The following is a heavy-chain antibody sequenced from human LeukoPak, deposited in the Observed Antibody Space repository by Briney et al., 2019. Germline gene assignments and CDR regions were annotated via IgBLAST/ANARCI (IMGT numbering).Heavy chain of an antibody. D-gene: IGHD3-22*01. J-gene: IGHJ4*02. V-gene: IGHV3-21*01. Sequence: GGSLRLSCATSGFTFSSYSMNWVRQAPGKGLEWVSCISSSSSYIYYTDSVKGRFTISRDNAKNSLTLQMNSLRAEDTAVYYCARDLKYYDSGGFDYWGQGTLVTVSS. CDR1: GFTFSSYS. CDR2: ISSSSSYI. CDR3: ARDLKYYDSGGFDY.